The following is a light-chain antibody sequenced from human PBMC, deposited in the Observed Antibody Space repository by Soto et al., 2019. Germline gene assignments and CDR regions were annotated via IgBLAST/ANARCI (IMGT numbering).Light chain of an antibody. V-gene: IGLV1-40*01. CDR3: QSFDSGLRGEV. CDR2: GNS. Sequence: QSVLTQPPSVSGAPGQRVTISCTGSSCNIGAGYVVHWYQHLPGTAPRLLIYGNSNRPSGVPDRFSGSKSGTSASLAITGLQTEDEADYYCQSFDSGLRGEVFGGGTKVTVL. CDR1: SCNIGAGYV. J-gene: IGLJ3*02.